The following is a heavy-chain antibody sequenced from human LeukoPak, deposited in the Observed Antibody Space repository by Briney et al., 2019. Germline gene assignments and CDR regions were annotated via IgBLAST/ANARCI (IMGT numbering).Heavy chain of an antibody. Sequence: ASMKVSCKASGYTFIGYYMHWVRQAPGQGLEYMGWINPDSGDTNYARKFQGRVTMTRDTSISTAYMELSSLRSEDTAVYYCASEDRSGYGFWGQGTLVTVSS. V-gene: IGHV1-2*02. CDR1: GYTFIGYY. CDR3: ASEDRSGYGF. J-gene: IGHJ4*02. CDR2: INPDSGDT. D-gene: IGHD4-17*01.